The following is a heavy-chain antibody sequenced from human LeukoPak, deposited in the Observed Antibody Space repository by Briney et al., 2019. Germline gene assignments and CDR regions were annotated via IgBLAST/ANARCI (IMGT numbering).Heavy chain of an antibody. V-gene: IGHV1-18*01. D-gene: IGHD6-13*01. J-gene: IGHJ5*02. Sequence: ASVKVSCKASGGTFSSYAISWVRQAPGQGLEWMGWISAYNGNTNYAQKLQGRVTMTTDTSTSTAYMELRSLRSDDTAVYYCAREIAAAGRGSWFDPWGQEPWSPSPQ. CDR2: ISAYNGNT. CDR3: AREIAAAGRGSWFDP. CDR1: GGTFSSYA.